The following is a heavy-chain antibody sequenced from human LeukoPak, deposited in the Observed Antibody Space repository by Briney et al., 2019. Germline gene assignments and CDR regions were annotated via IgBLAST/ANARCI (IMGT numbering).Heavy chain of an antibody. CDR3: AGAGVYSGSPYGNY. D-gene: IGHD1-26*01. J-gene: IGHJ4*02. V-gene: IGHV3-11*04. CDR2: ISISGTTI. CDR1: GFTFSDYY. Sequence: GGSLRLSCAASGFTFSDYYMNWIRQAPGKGLEWVSYISISGTTIYYADSVKGRFTISRDNAKNSLYLQMNSLRAEDTAVYYCAGAGVYSGSPYGNYWGQGTLVTVSS.